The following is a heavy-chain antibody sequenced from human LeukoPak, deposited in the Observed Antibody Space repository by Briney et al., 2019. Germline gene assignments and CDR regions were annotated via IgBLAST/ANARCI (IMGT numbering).Heavy chain of an antibody. J-gene: IGHJ4*02. V-gene: IGHV1-69*05. D-gene: IGHD5-24*01. Sequence: SVKVSCKASGGTFSSYAISWVRQAPGQGPEWMGRIIPIFGTANYAQKFQGRVTITTDESTSTAYMELSSLRSEDTAVYYCARGGLPDGYSTKGDYWGQGTLVTVSS. CDR2: IIPIFGTA. CDR1: GGTFSSYA. CDR3: ARGGLPDGYSTKGDY.